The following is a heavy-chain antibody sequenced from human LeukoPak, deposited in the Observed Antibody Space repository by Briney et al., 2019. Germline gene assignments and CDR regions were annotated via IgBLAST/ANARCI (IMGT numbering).Heavy chain of an antibody. CDR3: AKDSSGIAAAGPARTYSEDDY. V-gene: IGHV3-30*18. J-gene: IGHJ4*02. CDR2: ISYDGSNK. Sequence: GGSLRLSCAASGFTFSSYGMHWVRQAPGKGLEWVAVISYDGSNKYYADSVKGRFTISRDNSKNTLYLQMNSLRAEDTAVYYCAKDSSGIAAAGPARTYSEDDYWGQGTLVTVSS. D-gene: IGHD6-13*01. CDR1: GFTFSSYG.